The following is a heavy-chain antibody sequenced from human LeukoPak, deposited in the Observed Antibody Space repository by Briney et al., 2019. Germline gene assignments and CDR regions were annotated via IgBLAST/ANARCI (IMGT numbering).Heavy chain of an antibody. V-gene: IGHV3-11*01. D-gene: IGHD3-9*01. Sequence: PGGSLRLSCAASGFTFSDYYMSWIRQAPGKGLEWVSYISSSGSTIYYADSVKGRFTISRDNAKNSLYLQMNSLRAEDTAVYYCARDGAPYYDILTGYFRWFDPWGQGTLVTVSS. J-gene: IGHJ5*02. CDR1: GFTFSDYY. CDR2: ISSSGSTI. CDR3: ARDGAPYYDILTGYFRWFDP.